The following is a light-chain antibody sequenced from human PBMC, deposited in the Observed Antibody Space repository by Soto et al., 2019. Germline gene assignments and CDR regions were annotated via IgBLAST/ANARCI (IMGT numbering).Light chain of an antibody. CDR3: ETWDTNTWV. CDR1: SGHSGYT. Sequence: QLVLTQSSSASASLGSSVKRTCTLSSGHSGYTIAWHQQQPGKAPRYLMKLEGSGNYNKGSGLPDRFSGSSSGADRFLTISDLQSEDEADYYCETWDTNTWVFGGGTKLTVL. V-gene: IGLV4-60*03. CDR2: LEGSGNY. J-gene: IGLJ3*02.